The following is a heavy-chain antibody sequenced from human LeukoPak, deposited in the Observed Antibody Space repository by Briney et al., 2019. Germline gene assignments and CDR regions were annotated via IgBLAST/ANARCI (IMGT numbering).Heavy chain of an antibody. CDR1: GGSISGYY. D-gene: IGHD5-24*01. V-gene: IGHV4-59*01. Sequence: SETLSLTCTVSGGSISGYYWSWIRQPPGKGLEWIGYIYYSGSTYYSGSTNYNPSLKSRVTISVDTSKNQFSLKLSSVTAADTAVYYCARCRDGYNYWFDPWGQGTLVTVSS. J-gene: IGHJ5*02. CDR3: ARCRDGYNYWFDP. CDR2: IYYSGSTYYSGST.